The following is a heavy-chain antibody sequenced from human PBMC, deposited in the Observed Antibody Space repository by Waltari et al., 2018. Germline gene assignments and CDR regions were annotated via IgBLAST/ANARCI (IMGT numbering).Heavy chain of an antibody. D-gene: IGHD1-1*01. Sequence: QVQLVQSGAEVKKPGASVKVSCKASGYTFTGYYMHWVRQAPGQGLEWMGWINPNSGGTNYAQKLQGRVTMTRDTSISTAYMGLSRRRSDDTAVYYCARESGFVIERVFDYWGQGTLVTVSS. CDR1: GYTFTGYY. CDR2: INPNSGGT. CDR3: ARESGFVIERVFDY. V-gene: IGHV1-2*02. J-gene: IGHJ4*02.